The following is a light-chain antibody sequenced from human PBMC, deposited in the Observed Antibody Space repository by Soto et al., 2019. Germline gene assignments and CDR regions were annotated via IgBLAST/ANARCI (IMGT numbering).Light chain of an antibody. CDR1: QSISDT. Sequence: EIGTTHSPATLSVSPGAKATLSCSSSQSISDTLAWYQQKPGQVPRLLIYGAANRATGFPARFSGSGSGTDFTLTISRMQYEDFAVYYCQQYNNWPWTFGQGNKV. CDR3: QQYNNWPWT. J-gene: IGKJ1*01. CDR2: GAA. V-gene: IGKV3-15*01.